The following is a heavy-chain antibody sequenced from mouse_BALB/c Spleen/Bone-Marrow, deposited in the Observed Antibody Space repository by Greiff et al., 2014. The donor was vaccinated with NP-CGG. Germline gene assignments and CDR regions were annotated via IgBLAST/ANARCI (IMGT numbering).Heavy chain of an antibody. V-gene: IGHV1-14*01. CDR3: AREGVDYLDY. CDR2: INPYNDAT. Sequence: VQLQQSGPELVKPGASVKMSCKASGYTFTSYVIHWVKQKPGQGLEWIGYINPYNDATKFNERFKGKATLTSDKSSSTAYMVLSSLTSEDAAVYYCAREGVDYLDYWGQGTTLTVSS. J-gene: IGHJ2*01. CDR1: GYTFTSYV.